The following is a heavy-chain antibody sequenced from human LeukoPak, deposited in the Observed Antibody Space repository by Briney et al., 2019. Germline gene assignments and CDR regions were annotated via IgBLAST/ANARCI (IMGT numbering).Heavy chain of an antibody. J-gene: IGHJ4*02. Sequence: GSLRLSCAASGFTVRGNYMSWVRQAPGKGLDWVSAIYGGGGTYYADSVKDRFTISRDISKNTLYLQMNSLRAEDTAVYYCVREGSGSFDQWGQGTLVTVSS. D-gene: IGHD3-10*01. CDR2: IYGGGGT. V-gene: IGHV3-66*01. CDR1: GFTVRGNY. CDR3: VREGSGSFDQ.